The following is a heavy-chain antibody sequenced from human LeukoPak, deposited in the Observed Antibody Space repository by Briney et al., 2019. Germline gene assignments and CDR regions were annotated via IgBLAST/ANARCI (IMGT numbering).Heavy chain of an antibody. CDR2: INPHSGAT. Sequence: VASVKVSCKASGYTFTGYYIHWVRQAPGQGPEWMGWINPHSGATNYAQKFQGRVTMTRDTSISTAFMVLSSLRSDDTAMYYCSRDLLMYYSGSGESTWGQGTQVTVSS. J-gene: IGHJ5*02. V-gene: IGHV1-2*02. CDR3: SRDLLMYYSGSGEST. CDR1: GYTFTGYY. D-gene: IGHD3-10*01.